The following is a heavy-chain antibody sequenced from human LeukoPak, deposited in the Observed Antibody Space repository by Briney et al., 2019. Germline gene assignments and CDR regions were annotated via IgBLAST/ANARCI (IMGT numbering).Heavy chain of an antibody. Sequence: PGQSLSLSCTTSGFLLGDYNMNWVRQAPGKGREWVGYIRAKIYDGTTDFAASVKGRFTISRDDSKSIAHLQMTSLKSEDTAVYYCSRGQKDPYGPEFDYWGQGTLVTVSS. CDR2: IRAKIYDGTT. J-gene: IGHJ4*02. CDR1: GFLLGDYN. D-gene: IGHD3-10*01. CDR3: SRGQKDPYGPEFDY. V-gene: IGHV3-49*04.